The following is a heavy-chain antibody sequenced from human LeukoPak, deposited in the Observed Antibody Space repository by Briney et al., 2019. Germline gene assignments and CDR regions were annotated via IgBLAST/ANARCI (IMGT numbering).Heavy chain of an antibody. D-gene: IGHD6-13*01. V-gene: IGHV1-2*02. CDR2: INPNSGGT. Sequence: GASVKVSCKASGYTFTGYYMYWVRQAPGQGLEWMGWINPNSGGTNYAQKFQGRVTMTRDTSISTAYMELSRLRSDDTAVYYCARGLQDSSSWRYYYYYMDVWGKGTTVTVSS. CDR1: GYTFTGYY. CDR3: ARGLQDSSSWRYYYYYMDV. J-gene: IGHJ6*03.